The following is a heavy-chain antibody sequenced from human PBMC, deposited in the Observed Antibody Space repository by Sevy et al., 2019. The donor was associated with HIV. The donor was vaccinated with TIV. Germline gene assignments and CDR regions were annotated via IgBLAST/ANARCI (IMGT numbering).Heavy chain of an antibody. D-gene: IGHD3-10*02. CDR3: AKDVLGSEVIQNYYYSYGMDV. V-gene: IGHV3-30*02. CDR1: GFTFTNYW. CDR2: IHYDGSNK. J-gene: IGHJ6*02. Sequence: GGSLRLSCAASGFTFTNYWMNWVRQAPGKGLEWVAFIHYDGSNKYYGDSVKGRFTISRDNSKNTLYLEMNSLRPEDTAVYYCAKDVLGSEVIQNYYYSYGMDVWGQGTTVTVSS.